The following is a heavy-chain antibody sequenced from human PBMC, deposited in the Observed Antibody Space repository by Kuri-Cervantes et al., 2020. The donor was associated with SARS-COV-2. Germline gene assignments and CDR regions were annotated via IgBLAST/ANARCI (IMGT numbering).Heavy chain of an antibody. CDR2: IIPILGTA. Sequence: GGSLRLSCKASGGTFSSHAISWVRQAPGQGLEWMGRIIPILGTANYAQKFQGRVTITADKSTSTAYMELSSLRSEDTAVYYCARDGRVYYDFWSGYPPEVHYYYMDVWGKGTTVTVSS. CDR1: GGTFSSHA. V-gene: IGHV1-69*04. J-gene: IGHJ6*03. D-gene: IGHD3-3*01. CDR3: ARDGRVYYDFWSGYPPEVHYYYMDV.